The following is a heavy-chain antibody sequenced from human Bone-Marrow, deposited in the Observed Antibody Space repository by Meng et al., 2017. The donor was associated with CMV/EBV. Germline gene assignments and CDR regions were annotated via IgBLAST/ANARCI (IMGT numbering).Heavy chain of an antibody. Sequence: GGSLRLSCAASGFTLTDYYMSWIRQAPGKGLEWVSSISSSSSYIYYGDSVKGRFTISRDNAKNSLYLQMNSLRAEDTAVYYCARDSSGEQWPPPPNGYYYYGMDVWGQGTTVTVSS. CDR1: GFTLTDYY. D-gene: IGHD6-19*01. V-gene: IGHV3-11*06. J-gene: IGHJ6*02. CDR3: ARDSSGEQWPPPPNGYYYYGMDV. CDR2: ISSSSSYI.